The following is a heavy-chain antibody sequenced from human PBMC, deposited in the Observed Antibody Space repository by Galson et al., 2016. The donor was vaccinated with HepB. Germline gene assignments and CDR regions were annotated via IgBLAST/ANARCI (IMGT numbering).Heavy chain of an antibody. CDR2: ISWNSGSI. Sequence: SLRLSCAASGFTFDDYAMHWVRQAPGKGLEWVSGISWNSGSIDYADSVKGRFTISRDDAKNSLYLQMNSLRGEDTAFYYCAKATSSSWAGALDIWGQGTMLTVSS. CDR1: GFTFDDYA. V-gene: IGHV3-9*01. J-gene: IGHJ3*02. D-gene: IGHD6-13*01. CDR3: AKATSSSWAGALDI.